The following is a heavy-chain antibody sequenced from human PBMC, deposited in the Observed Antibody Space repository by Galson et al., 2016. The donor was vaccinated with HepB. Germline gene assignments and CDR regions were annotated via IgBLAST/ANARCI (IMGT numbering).Heavy chain of an antibody. CDR3: ARDGLSRYGLDV. J-gene: IGHJ6*04. CDR2: ISSRGGT. V-gene: IGHV4-61*02. D-gene: IGHD3-22*01. Sequence: TLSLTCSVSGGSICRSDHYWSWIRHSAAKGLEWIGRISSRGGTNYNPSLKSRVSISADTSTNQFSLKLMTVTAADTAVYYCARDGLSRYGLDVWGKGTTVTVSA. CDR1: GGSICRSDHY.